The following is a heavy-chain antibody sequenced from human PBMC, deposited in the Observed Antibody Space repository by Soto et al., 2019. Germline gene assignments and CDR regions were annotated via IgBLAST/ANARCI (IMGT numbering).Heavy chain of an antibody. J-gene: IGHJ6*04. CDR3: ARHGFGRLHGLVDV. D-gene: IGHD3-10*01. CDR2: SNYDGYS. CDR1: GGSITNYY. V-gene: IGHV4-59*08. Sequence: QVQLQESGPGLVKPSETLSLTCTVSGGSITNYYCGWFRQPPGKGLEWIGYSNYDGYSAYNLSLRRRVTLAMDASTTHFSLMLESVTARDTAVYYCARHGFGRLHGLVDVWGIGTTVIVSS.